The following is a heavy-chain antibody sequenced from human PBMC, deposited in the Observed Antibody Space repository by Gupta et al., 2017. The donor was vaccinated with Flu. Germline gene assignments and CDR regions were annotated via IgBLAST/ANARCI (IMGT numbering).Heavy chain of an antibody. CDR1: GFSFSFYE. CDR3: ARDGYTSSWTNYYYYMDV. D-gene: IGHD6-13*01. J-gene: IGHJ6*03. Sequence: EVQLVESGGGLVQPGGSLRLSCAASGFSFSFYEMNWVRQAPGKGLEWVSYISSSGTTIYYADSVKGRFTVSRDNAKNSLYLQMNSLRAEDTAVYYCARDGYTSSWTNYYYYMDVWGKGTTVTVSS. V-gene: IGHV3-48*03. CDR2: ISSSGTTI.